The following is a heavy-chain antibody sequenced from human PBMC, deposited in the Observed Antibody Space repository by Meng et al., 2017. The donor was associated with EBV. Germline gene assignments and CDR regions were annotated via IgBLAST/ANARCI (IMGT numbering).Heavy chain of an antibody. CDR2: LIPMFGTA. CDR1: GGPFRNSA. CDR3: ARESGRGYTPDY. D-gene: IGHD3-10*01. V-gene: IGHV1-69*01. Sequence: QVQVVQSGAEVKKPXSSVKAXCRTSGGPFRNSAISWVRQAPGQGLEWIGGLIPMFGTANYAQKFQDRVTITADESTTTGYMEMSSLRSEDTAVYYCARESGRGYTPDYWGQGTLVTVSS. J-gene: IGHJ4*02.